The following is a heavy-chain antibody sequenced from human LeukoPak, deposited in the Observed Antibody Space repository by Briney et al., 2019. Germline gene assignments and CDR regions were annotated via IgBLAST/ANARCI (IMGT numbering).Heavy chain of an antibody. CDR2: IYPGDSDT. CDR1: GYSFTSYW. D-gene: IGHD4-23*01. CDR3: ARRVVNNRNWYFNL. V-gene: IGHV5-51*01. Sequence: GESLKISCKGSGYSFTSYWIGWVRQMPGKGLEWMGIIYPGDSDTRYSPSFQGQVTISADKSINTAYVQWSSLKASDTAMYYCARRVVNNRNWYFNLWGRGTLVTVSS. J-gene: IGHJ2*01.